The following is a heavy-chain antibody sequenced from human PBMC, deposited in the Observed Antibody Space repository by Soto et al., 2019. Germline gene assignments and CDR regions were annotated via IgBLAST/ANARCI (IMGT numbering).Heavy chain of an antibody. J-gene: IGHJ3*02. CDR3: ARGWIYYYDSSGTHDAFDI. CDR2: IYSGGST. CDR1: VFTVSSNY. D-gene: IGHD3-22*01. V-gene: IGHV3-53*01. Sequence: GGSLRLSCAASVFTVSSNYMSWVRQSPGKGLEWVSVIYSGGSTYYADSVKGRFTISRDNSKNTLYLQMNRLRAEDTAVYYCARGWIYYYDSSGTHDAFDIWGQGTMVTVSS.